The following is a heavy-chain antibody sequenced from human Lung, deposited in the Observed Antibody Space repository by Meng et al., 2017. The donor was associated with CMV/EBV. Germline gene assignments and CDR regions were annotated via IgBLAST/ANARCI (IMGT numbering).Heavy chain of an antibody. Sequence: GESXKISCAASGLSVSSKYMSWVRQAPGKGLEWVSVIYSNNNTYCADSVKGRFTISRDNSKNTLYFQMNSLRAEDTAVYYCARVVGLHFDYWGQGTLVTVSS. CDR1: GLSVSSKY. D-gene: IGHD1-26*01. V-gene: IGHV3-53*01. CDR3: ARVVGLHFDY. CDR2: IYSNNNT. J-gene: IGHJ4*02.